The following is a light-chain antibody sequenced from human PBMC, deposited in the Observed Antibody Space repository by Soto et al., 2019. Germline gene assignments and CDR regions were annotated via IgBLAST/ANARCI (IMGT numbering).Light chain of an antibody. CDR2: DVS. CDR1: SSEVGGYNY. Sequence: QSALVQPASVSGSPGQSITISCTGTSSEVGGYNYVSWYQQHPDKAPKLMIYDVSNRPSGVSNRFSGSKSGNTASLTISGLQAEDEADYYCSSYTTSSLVIFGGGTKVTVL. CDR3: SSYTTSSLVI. J-gene: IGLJ2*01. V-gene: IGLV2-14*01.